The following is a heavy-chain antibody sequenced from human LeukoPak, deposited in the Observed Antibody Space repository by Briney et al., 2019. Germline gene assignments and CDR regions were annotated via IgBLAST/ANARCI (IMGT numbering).Heavy chain of an antibody. Sequence: GGSLRLSCAASGLTFNDYSMSWIRQAPGKGLEWVSYINSRGKTIYYADSVKGRFTISRDNAKSSLYLQVNSLRAEDTAVYYCANLYYGAADYWGQGTLVTVSS. CDR1: GLTFNDYS. CDR2: INSRGKTI. CDR3: ANLYYGAADY. J-gene: IGHJ4*02. D-gene: IGHD4-17*01. V-gene: IGHV3-11*01.